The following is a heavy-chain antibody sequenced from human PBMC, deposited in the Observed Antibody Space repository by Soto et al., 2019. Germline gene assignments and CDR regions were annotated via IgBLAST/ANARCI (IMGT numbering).Heavy chain of an antibody. CDR1: GGSISSSSYY. CDR3: ARLEGLATISYYFDF. J-gene: IGHJ4*02. V-gene: IGHV4-39*01. D-gene: IGHD3-9*01. Sequence: QLQLQESGPGLVKPSEALSLTCSVSGGSISSSSYYWGWIRQPPGKGLEWIGSIYYSGSTYYNPSPKSGVTTSIDKSTNQSSLKQSSLTAADTAVYYCARLEGLATISYYFDFWGQGTLVTVSS. CDR2: IYYSGST.